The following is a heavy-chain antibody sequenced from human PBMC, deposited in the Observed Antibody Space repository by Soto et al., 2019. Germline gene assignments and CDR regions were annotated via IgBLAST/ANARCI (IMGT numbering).Heavy chain of an antibody. Sequence: QVHLVQSGAEVKKPGASVRVSCKASGYTFSNYGISWVRQAPGQGLEWMGWISAYSGKTNYAQSLRVRVTMTTDTSTNTAYMELRSLTSDDTAVYYCARTGELRLDSWGQGTLVTVSS. CDR1: GYTFSNYG. V-gene: IGHV1-18*01. J-gene: IGHJ4*02. D-gene: IGHD1-7*01. CDR3: ARTGELRLDS. CDR2: ISAYSGKT.